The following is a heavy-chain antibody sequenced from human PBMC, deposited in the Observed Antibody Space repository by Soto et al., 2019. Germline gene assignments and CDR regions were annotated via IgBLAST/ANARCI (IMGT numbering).Heavy chain of an antibody. V-gene: IGHV3-30-3*01. J-gene: IGHJ6*02. Sequence: GGSLRLSCAASGFTFSSYAMHWVRQAPGKGLEWVAVISYDGSNKYYADSVKGRFTISRDNSKNTLYLQMNSLRAEDTAVYYCARDLTMVRLYYYYCMDVWGQETTVTVSS. CDR3: ARDLTMVRLYYYYCMDV. CDR2: ISYDGSNK. CDR1: GFTFSSYA. D-gene: IGHD3-10*01.